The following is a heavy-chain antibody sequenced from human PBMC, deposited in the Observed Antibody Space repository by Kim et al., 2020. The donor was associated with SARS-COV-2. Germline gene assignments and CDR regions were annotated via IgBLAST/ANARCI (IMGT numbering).Heavy chain of an antibody. D-gene: IGHD1-26*01. V-gene: IGHV3-9*01. CDR2: ISWNSGSI. Sequence: GGSLRLSCAASGFTFGDYAMHWVRQAPGKGLEWVSGISWNSGSIGYADSVKGRFIISRDNAKNSLYLQMNSLRAEDTALYYCAKDSEDVGVGALDYWGQGTLVTVSS. CDR1: GFTFGDYA. J-gene: IGHJ4*02. CDR3: AKDSEDVGVGALDY.